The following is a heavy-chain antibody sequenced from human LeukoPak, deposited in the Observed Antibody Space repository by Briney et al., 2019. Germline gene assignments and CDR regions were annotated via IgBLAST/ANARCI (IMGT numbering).Heavy chain of an antibody. V-gene: IGHV3-48*01. Sequence: GGSLRLSCAASGCTFNFYDMNWGRQAPVKGLGLLSYISGSSTTGHYADSVKGRFTFSRDNANNSLYLQMDRLRAEDPAVYYCARIASSGDLSFALWGQGTLATVAS. CDR2: ISGSSTTG. D-gene: IGHD3-22*01. CDR3: ARIASSGDLSFAL. CDR1: GCTFNFYD. J-gene: IGHJ4*02.